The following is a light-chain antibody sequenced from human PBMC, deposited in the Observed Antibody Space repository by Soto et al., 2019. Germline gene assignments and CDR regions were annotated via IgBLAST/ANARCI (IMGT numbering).Light chain of an antibody. J-gene: IGLJ1*01. CDR1: SSEIGGYNS. V-gene: IGLV2-14*03. Sequence: QSVLTQPASVSGSPGQSITISCTGNSSEIGGYNSVSWYQHHPDKAPKLMIYDVSNRPSGVSNRFSGSKSGNTASLTISGLQTEDEADYYCGSYTSSTTLVFGTGTKVTVL. CDR2: DVS. CDR3: GSYTSSTTLV.